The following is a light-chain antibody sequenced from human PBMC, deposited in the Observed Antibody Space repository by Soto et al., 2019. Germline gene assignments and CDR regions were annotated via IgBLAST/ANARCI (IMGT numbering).Light chain of an antibody. J-gene: IGKJ5*01. CDR1: QDVGKW. Sequence: DIQMTQSPPSVSASVGDRVTITFRASQDVGKWLAWYQQKPGKAPTLLIHGASSLQSGVPPRYSGSGYGTDFTLTISSLHPEDSAIYFCQQTYDSPTFGQGTRLEIK. CDR3: QQTYDSPT. V-gene: IGKV1-12*01. CDR2: GAS.